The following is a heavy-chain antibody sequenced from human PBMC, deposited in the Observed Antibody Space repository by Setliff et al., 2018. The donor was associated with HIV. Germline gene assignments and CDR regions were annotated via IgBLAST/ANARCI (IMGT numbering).Heavy chain of an antibody. CDR3: ALASIVSTAGWNH. D-gene: IGHD1-26*01. V-gene: IGHV1-2*02. Sequence: ASVKVSCKVSGYTFSAYYLHWVRRAPGQGLEWMGWINPNSGATKYAQNFQGRVTMTRDTSISTAYMDLSSLTSDDAAVYYCALASIVSTAGWNHWGRGTLVTVSS. J-gene: IGHJ5*02. CDR2: INPNSGAT. CDR1: GYTFSAYY.